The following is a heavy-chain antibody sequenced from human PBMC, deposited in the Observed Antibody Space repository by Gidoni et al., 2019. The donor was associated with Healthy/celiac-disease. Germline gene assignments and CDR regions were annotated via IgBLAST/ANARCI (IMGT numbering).Heavy chain of an antibody. CDR1: GFTFSSYG. CDR3: ARGDGDYNNWFDP. J-gene: IGHJ5*02. CDR2: IWYDGSNK. V-gene: IGHV3-33*01. D-gene: IGHD4-4*01. Sequence: QVQLVESGGGVVQPGRSLSLSCAASGFTFSSYGMHWVRQAPGKGLEWVAVIWYDGSNKYYADSVKGRFTISRDNSKNTLYLQMNSLRAEDTAVYYCARGDGDYNNWFDPWGQGTLVTVSS.